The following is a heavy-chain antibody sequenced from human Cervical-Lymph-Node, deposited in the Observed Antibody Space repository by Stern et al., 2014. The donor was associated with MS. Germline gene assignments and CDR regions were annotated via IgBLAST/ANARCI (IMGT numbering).Heavy chain of an antibody. V-gene: IGHV1-18*01. Sequence: VQLVQSGAEVKKPGASVKVSCKASGYSFTSYGISWVRQAPGQGLEWMGWISAYNGTTNYDQKLQGGVPMPTDTSTSTAYMELRSLRSDDTAVYYCARGLLGSENAFDIGGQGTMVTVSS. CDR3: ARGLLGSENAFDI. J-gene: IGHJ3*02. CDR2: ISAYNGTT. D-gene: IGHD2-15*01. CDR1: GYSFTSYG.